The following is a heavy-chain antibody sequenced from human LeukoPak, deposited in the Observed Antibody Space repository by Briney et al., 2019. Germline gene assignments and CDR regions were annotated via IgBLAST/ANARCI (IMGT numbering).Heavy chain of an antibody. D-gene: IGHD5-18*01. J-gene: IGHJ4*02. V-gene: IGHV4-30-2*01. CDR3: ARGLIYGYNDY. CDR1: GGSISSGGYY. Sequence: PSQTLSLTCTVSGGSISSGGYYWSWIRQPPGKGLEWIGYIYHSGSTYYNPSLKSRVTISVDRSKNQFSLKLSSVTAADTAVYYCARGLIYGYNDYWGQGTLVTVSS. CDR2: IYHSGST.